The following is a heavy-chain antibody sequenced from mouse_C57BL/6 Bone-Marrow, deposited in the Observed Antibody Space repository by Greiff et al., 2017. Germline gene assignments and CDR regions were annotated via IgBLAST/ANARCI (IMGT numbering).Heavy chain of an antibody. CDR2: IDPENGYT. D-gene: IGHD1-1*01. J-gene: IGHJ2*01. CDR3: TLIATVVAANY. Sequence: EVQLQQSGAELVRPGASAKLSCTASGFNIKDDYMHWVKQRPEQGLEWIGWIDPENGYTESASKFQGKATITADTSSNTAYLQLSSLTSEDTAVYYCTLIATVVAANYWGQGATLTVSS. V-gene: IGHV14-4*01. CDR1: GFNIKDDY.